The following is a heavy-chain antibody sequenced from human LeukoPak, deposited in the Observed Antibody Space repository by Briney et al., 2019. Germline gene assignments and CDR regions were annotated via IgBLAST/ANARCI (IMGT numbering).Heavy chain of an antibody. D-gene: IGHD5-24*01. CDR2: IYYSGST. Sequence: SETLSLTCTVSGGSISSSYWSWIRQPPGKGLEWIGYIYYSGSTNYNPSLKSRVTISVDTSKNQFSLKLSSVTAADTAVYYCARGGRVEMATIVAFDIWGQGTMVTVSS. CDR1: GGSISSSY. J-gene: IGHJ3*02. CDR3: ARGGRVEMATIVAFDI. V-gene: IGHV4-59*01.